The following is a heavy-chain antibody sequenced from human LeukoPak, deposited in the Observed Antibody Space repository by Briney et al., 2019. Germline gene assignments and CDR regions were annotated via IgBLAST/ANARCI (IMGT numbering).Heavy chain of an antibody. D-gene: IGHD3-9*01. CDR2: ISYDGSNK. CDR1: GFTFTAYA. CDR3: AKVSLYDILTAVDY. V-gene: IGHV3-30*18. Sequence: PGGSLRLSCAASGFTFTAYAMSWFRQAPGKGLEWVAVISYDGSNKYYADSVKGRFTIPRDNSKNTLYLQMNSLRAEDTAVYYCAKVSLYDILTAVDYWGQGTLVTVSS. J-gene: IGHJ4*02.